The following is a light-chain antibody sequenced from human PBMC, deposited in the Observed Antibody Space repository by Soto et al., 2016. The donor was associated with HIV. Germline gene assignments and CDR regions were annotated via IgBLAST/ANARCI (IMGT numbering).Light chain of an antibody. CDR1: NIGIKN. V-gene: IGLV3-21*03. CDR3: QVWDSSHDLLVA. Sequence: SYMLTQPPSVSVAPGKTARITCGGDNIGIKNVHWYQQKPGQAPILVVYDDRERPSGIPERFTGSKSGNTATLTISRVEAGDEADYYCQVWDSSHDLLVAFGGGTKLTVL. CDR2: DDR. J-gene: IGLJ2*01.